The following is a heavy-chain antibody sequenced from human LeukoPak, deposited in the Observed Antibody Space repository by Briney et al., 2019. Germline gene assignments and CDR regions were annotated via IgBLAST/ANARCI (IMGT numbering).Heavy chain of an antibody. Sequence: GGSLRLSCAASGFTFSNYAMSWVRQAPGKGLEWVSTITGSGGVTYYADSVKGRFTISRDNSKNTLYLQMNSLRAEDTALYYCAKGIHGSLLRSLEFDYWGQGTLVTVSS. J-gene: IGHJ4*02. CDR2: ITGSGGVT. V-gene: IGHV3-23*01. CDR1: GFTFSNYA. CDR3: AKGIHGSLLRSLEFDY. D-gene: IGHD3-3*01.